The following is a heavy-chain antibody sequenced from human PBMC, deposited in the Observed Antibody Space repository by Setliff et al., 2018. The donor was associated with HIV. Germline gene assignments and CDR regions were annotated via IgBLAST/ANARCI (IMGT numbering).Heavy chain of an antibody. CDR2: IYHSGSS. Sequence: SETLSLTCAVSGYSISSGYHWGWIRQPPGKGLEWIGNIYHSGSSYSNPSLRSRITLSIDTSKNHFSLKLRSLTAADTAVYYCARRWGDILTGPDAFDIWGQGTTVTVSS. J-gene: IGHJ3*02. D-gene: IGHD3-9*01. CDR1: GYSISSGYH. CDR3: ARRWGDILTGPDAFDI. V-gene: IGHV4-38-2*01.